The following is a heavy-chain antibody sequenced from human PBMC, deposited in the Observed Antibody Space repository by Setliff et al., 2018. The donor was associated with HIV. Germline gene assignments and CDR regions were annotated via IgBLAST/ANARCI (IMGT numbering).Heavy chain of an antibody. CDR1: GGTFSSYA. D-gene: IGHD3-3*01. Sequence: SVKVSCKASGGTFSSYAISWVRQVPGQGLEWMGGIIPIFGTANYAQKFQGRVTITADESTSTAYMELSSLRSEDTSVYYCARSAKSGAWTYYDFWSGYSYYYYMDVWGKGTTVTVSS. J-gene: IGHJ6*03. CDR3: ARSAKSGAWTYYDFWSGYSYYYYMDV. V-gene: IGHV1-69*13. CDR2: IIPIFGTA.